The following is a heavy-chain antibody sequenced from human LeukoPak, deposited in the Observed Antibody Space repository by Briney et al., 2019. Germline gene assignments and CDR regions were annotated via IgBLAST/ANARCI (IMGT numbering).Heavy chain of an antibody. CDR2: IKSKPDGGST. CDR3: TARNFDY. J-gene: IGHJ4*02. CDR1: GFTFSNAW. V-gene: IGHV3-15*01. Sequence: GGSLRLSCAASGFTFSNAWMNWVRQAPGKGLEWVGRIKSKPDGGSTDYAAPVKDRFTISRDDSKNTLYMQMNSLETEDTAVYYCTARNFDYWGQGTLVTVSS.